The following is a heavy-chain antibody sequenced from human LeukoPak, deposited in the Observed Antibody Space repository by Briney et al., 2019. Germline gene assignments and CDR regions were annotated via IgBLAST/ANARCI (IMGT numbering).Heavy chain of an antibody. J-gene: IGHJ4*02. CDR1: RGSISSGGYY. CDR3: AREEVSRDFDRHGWGVNYFDY. D-gene: IGHD3-10*01. CDR2: IYYSGST. V-gene: IGHV4-31*03. Sequence: SQTLSLTCTVSRGSISSGGYYWSWIRQHPGKGLEWIGYIYYSGSTYYNPSLKSRVTISVDTPKNQFSLKLSSVTAADTAVYYCAREEVSRDFDRHGWGVNYFDYWGQGTLVTVSS.